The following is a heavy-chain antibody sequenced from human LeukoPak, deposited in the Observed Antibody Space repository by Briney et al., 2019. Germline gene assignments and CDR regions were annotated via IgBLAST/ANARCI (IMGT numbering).Heavy chain of an antibody. V-gene: IGHV1-2*02. J-gene: IGHJ5*02. Sequence: GASVKVSCKASGYTFTGYYMHWVRQAPGQGLEWMGWINPNSGGTNYAQKFQGRVTMTRDTSISTAYIELSRLRSDDTAVYYCARVAWDYGEYVNWFDPWGQGTLVTVSS. CDR3: ARVAWDYGEYVNWFDP. CDR2: INPNSGGT. D-gene: IGHD4-17*01. CDR1: GYTFTGYY.